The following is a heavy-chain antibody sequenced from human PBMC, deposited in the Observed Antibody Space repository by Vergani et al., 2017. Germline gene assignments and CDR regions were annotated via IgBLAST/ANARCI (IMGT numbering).Heavy chain of an antibody. J-gene: IGHJ6*02. CDR3: ARDRALGPLAYCGGDCYYYYYGMDV. CDR2: MNPNSGNT. D-gene: IGHD2-21*02. CDR1: GYTFTSYD. Sequence: QVQLVQSGAEVKKPGASVKVSCKASGYTFTSYDINWVRQATGQGLEWMGWMNPNSGNTGYAQKFQGRVTMTRNTSISTAYMELSSLRSEDTAVYYCARDRALGPLAYCGGDCYYYYYGMDVWGQGTTVTVSS. V-gene: IGHV1-8*01.